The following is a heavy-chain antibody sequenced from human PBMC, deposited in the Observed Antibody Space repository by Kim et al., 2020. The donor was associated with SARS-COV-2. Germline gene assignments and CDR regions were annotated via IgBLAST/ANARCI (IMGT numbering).Heavy chain of an antibody. CDR3: ACGGVWGNYYYYYYMDV. V-gene: IGHV3-11*01. Sequence: VQDRFTISRDNAKNSLYLQMNSLSAEDTAVYYCACGGVWGNYYYYYYMDVWGKGTTVTVSS. D-gene: IGHD3-16*01. J-gene: IGHJ6*03.